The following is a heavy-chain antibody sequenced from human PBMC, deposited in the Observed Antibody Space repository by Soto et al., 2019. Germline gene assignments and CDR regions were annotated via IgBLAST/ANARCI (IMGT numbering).Heavy chain of an antibody. CDR3: ARGRVYWSGSTCYVDL. Sequence: GXSLRLSCAASGVTSRSYCLPWVVQAPGKGLVWVSRINIDGSSTSYADSVKGRFTISRDNAKNTLYLQMNSLRVEDTVVYYCARGRVYWSGSTCYVDLWGQGTLVTVSS. J-gene: IGHJ5*02. D-gene: IGHD2-15*01. V-gene: IGHV3-74*01. CDR2: INIDGSST. CDR1: GVTSRSYC.